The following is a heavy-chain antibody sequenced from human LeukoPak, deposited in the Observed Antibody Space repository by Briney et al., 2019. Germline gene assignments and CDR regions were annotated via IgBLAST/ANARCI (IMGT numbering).Heavy chain of an antibody. V-gene: IGHV3-33*01. D-gene: IGHD1-7*01. CDR2: IWDDGGTK. Sequence: GGSLRLSCVVSGFTFSSYGMHWVRQAPGKGLEWVAVIWDDGGTKYYSDSVKGRFTISRDNSKSTLYLEMNSLRVEDTAVYYCAREGLTGSTNWFDSWAREPWPPSP. CDR3: AREGLTGSTNWFDS. CDR1: GFTFSSYG. J-gene: IGHJ5*01.